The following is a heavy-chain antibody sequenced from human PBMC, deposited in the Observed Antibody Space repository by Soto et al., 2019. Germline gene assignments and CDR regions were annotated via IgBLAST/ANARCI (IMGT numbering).Heavy chain of an antibody. CDR3: ADQLWLT. J-gene: IGHJ5*02. Sequence: QVQLVESGGGVVQPGRSLRLSCAASGFTFSSYGMHWVRQAPGKGLEWVAVISYDGSNKYYADSVKGRFTISRDNSKNTLYLQMNSLRAEATAVYYCADQLWLTWGQGTLVTVSS. CDR2: ISYDGSNK. D-gene: IGHD5-18*01. V-gene: IGHV3-30*03. CDR1: GFTFSSYG.